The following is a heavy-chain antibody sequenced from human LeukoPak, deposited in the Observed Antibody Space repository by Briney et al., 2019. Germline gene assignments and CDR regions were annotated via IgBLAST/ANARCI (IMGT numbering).Heavy chain of an antibody. CDR2: MQTSGDT. CDR3: VWQQLVLDY. J-gene: IGHJ4*02. V-gene: IGHV3-66*01. CDR1: GFNIMNNY. D-gene: IGHD6-13*01. Sequence: GGSLRLSCAASGFNIMNNYISWVRQAPGKGLEWVAVMQTSGDTNYADSAKGRFTVSRDNARNSLYLQMNSLRAEDTAVYYCVWQQLVLDYWGQGTLVTVSS.